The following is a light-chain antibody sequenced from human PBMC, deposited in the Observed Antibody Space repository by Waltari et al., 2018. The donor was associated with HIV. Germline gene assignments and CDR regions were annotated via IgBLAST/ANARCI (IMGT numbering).Light chain of an antibody. CDR3: HQYYTSPYT. V-gene: IGKV4-1*01. CDR1: QNIFYSGNNKPY. Sequence: DIVMTQSPDSLAVSLGGRATINCKSSQNIFYSGNNKPYLAWYQQKEGQPPNLLIYWTSTRETGVPDRVSGSGSGTQFTLTISSLQAEDVAVYYCHQYYTSPYTFGQGTKLQIQ. CDR2: WTS. J-gene: IGKJ2*01.